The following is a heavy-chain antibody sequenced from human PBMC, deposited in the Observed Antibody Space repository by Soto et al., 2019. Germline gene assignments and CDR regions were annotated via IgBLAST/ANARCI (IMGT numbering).Heavy chain of an antibody. D-gene: IGHD5-18*01. CDR3: ARHVKAYTAMANNWFDP. J-gene: IGHJ5*02. CDR2: IYYSGST. CDR1: GGSISSSNYY. Sequence: PSETLSLTCTVSGGSISSSNYYWGWIRQPPGKGLEWIGSIYYSGSTYYNPSLKSRVTISVDTSKNQFSLKLSSVTAADTAVYYCARHVKAYTAMANNWFDPWGQGTLVTVSS. V-gene: IGHV4-39*01.